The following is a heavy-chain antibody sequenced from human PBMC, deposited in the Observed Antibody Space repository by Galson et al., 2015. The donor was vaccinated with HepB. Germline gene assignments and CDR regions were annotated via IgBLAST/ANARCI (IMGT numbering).Heavy chain of an antibody. D-gene: IGHD3-10*01. Sequence: SLRLSCAASGFTFSNYGMHWVRQAPGKGLEWVAVISYDGSNKYYADSVKGRFTISRDNSKNTLYLQMNSLSAEDTALYYCAKDPYLYSALAGTMAGFDYWGQGTLVTVSS. V-gene: IGHV3-30*18. CDR1: GFTFSNYG. CDR2: ISYDGSNK. J-gene: IGHJ4*02. CDR3: AKDPYLYSALAGTMAGFDY.